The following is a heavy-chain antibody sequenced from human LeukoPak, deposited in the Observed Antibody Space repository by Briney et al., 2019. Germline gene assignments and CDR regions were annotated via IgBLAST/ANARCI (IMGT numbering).Heavy chain of an antibody. V-gene: IGHV3-30*18. CDR3: AKDKGREGDY. D-gene: IGHD1-26*01. CDR1: GFSFSKYG. Sequence: GGSLRLSCAASGFSFSKYGMHWVRQAPGKGLDWVAVISSDGSDKYYADSVKGRFTISRDNSKNTLYLQMNSLRAKDTAVYYCAKDKGREGDYWGQGNLVTVSS. J-gene: IGHJ4*02. CDR2: ISSDGSDK.